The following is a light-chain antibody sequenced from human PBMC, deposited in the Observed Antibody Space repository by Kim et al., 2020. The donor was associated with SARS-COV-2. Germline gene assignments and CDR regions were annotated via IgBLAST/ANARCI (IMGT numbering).Light chain of an antibody. CDR3: QSYDDSNRWV. J-gene: IGLJ3*02. CDR2: EDN. V-gene: IGLV6-57*02. CDR1: MGNIASNY. Sequence: KTVTMSCTGSMGNIASNYGQWYQQRPASAPTTVIYEDNERPSGVPDRFSGSIDSSSNSASLTISGLKTEDEADYYCQSYDDSNRWVFGGGTQLTVL.